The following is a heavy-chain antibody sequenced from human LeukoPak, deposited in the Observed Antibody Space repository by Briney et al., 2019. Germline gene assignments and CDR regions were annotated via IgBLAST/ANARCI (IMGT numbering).Heavy chain of an antibody. CDR1: GGSISSSSDY. J-gene: IGHJ4*02. D-gene: IGHD3-16*01. CDR2: IYYTGST. V-gene: IGHV4-39*01. Sequence: PSETLTLTCTVSGGSISSSSDYWGWVRQPPGRGLEWIGSIYYTGSTYYNPPLRGRLTISVDTSKNQFSLNLSSVTAADTAVYYCARRSQFGSAYFFDYWGQGTPVTVSS. CDR3: ARRSQFGSAYFFDY.